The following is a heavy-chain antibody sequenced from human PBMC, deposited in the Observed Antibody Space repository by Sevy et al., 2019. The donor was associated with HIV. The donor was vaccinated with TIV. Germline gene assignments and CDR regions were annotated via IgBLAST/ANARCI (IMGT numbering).Heavy chain of an antibody. J-gene: IGHJ4*02. CDR3: AKVRRDDSSGYYFNPFDY. CDR2: ISGSGGST. CDR1: GFTFSSYA. Sequence: GGSLRLSCAASGFTFSSYAMSWVRQAPGKGLEWVSAISGSGGSTYYADSVKGRFTISRDNSKNTLYLQMNSLRAEDTAVYYCAKVRRDDSSGYYFNPFDYWGQGTLVTVSS. V-gene: IGHV3-23*01. D-gene: IGHD3-22*01.